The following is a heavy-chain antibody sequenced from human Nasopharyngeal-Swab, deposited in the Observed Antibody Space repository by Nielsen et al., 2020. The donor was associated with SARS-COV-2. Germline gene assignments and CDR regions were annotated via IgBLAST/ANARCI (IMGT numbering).Heavy chain of an antibody. CDR3: AKDLGITVAGTGQDY. J-gene: IGHJ4*02. D-gene: IGHD6-19*01. V-gene: IGHV3-23*01. CDR1: GFTFSSFA. Sequence: GESLKISCAASGFTFSSFAMSWVRQAPGKGLEWVSSISGSGGSIYYADSVKGRFTISRDNSKNTLYLQMSSLRAEDTAVYYCAKDLGITVAGTGQDYWGQGTLVTVSS. CDR2: ISGSGGSI.